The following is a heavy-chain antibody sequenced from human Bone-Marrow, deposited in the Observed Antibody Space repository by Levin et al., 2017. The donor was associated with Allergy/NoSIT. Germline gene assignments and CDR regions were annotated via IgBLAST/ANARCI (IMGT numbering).Heavy chain of an antibody. CDR2: IRGSGTST. V-gene: IGHV3-23*01. Sequence: GGSLRLSCAASGFTFSSYAMTWVRQAPGKGLEWVSTIRGSGTSTYYADSVKGRFTISRDNSKNTVYLQMNSLRAEDTAVYYCAKELYTVSTFLPLDYWGQGTLVAVSS. D-gene: IGHD4-17*01. CDR1: GFTFSSYA. CDR3: AKELYTVSTFLPLDY. J-gene: IGHJ4*02.